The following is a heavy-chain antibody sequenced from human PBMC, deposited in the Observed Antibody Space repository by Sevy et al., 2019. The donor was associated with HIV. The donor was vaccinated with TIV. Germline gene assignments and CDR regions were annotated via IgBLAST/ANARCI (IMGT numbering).Heavy chain of an antibody. CDR3: AKPYDLAAAGTREPLYYYYGMDV. Sequence: GGSLRLSCAASGFTFSSYAMSWVRQAPGKGLEWVSAISGSGGSTYYAESVKGRFTISRDNSKNTLYLQMNSLRAEDTAVYYCAKPYDLAAAGTREPLYYYYGMDVWGQGTTVTVSS. J-gene: IGHJ6*02. D-gene: IGHD6-13*01. CDR1: GFTFSSYA. CDR2: ISGSGGST. V-gene: IGHV3-23*01.